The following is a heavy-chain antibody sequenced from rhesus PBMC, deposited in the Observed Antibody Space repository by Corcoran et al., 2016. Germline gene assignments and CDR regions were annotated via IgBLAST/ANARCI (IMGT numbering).Heavy chain of an antibody. CDR3: ARGGYNWNYPPDY. D-gene: IGHD1-26*01. CDR1: GFTCDDYA. J-gene: IGHJ4*01. V-gene: IGHV3-201*01. CDR2: ISCCGCSK. Sequence: EVQLVESGGGVVQPGGSLRLSCAASGFTCDDYAMHWVRHAPGNGLVWVSGISCCGCSKYSPDSVKGPFTISKYNAKNSLYLQMGSLRAEDTALYYFARGGYNWNYPPDYWGQGVLVTVTS.